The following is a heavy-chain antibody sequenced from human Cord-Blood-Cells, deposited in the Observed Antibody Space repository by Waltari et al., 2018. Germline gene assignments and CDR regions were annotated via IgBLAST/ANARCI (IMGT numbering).Heavy chain of an antibody. Sequence: QVQLQESGPGLVKPSETLSLTCAVSGYSISSGYYWGWIRQPPGKGLGWIGSIYHSGSTYYNPSLKSRVTISVDTSKNQFSLKLSSVTAADTAVYYCARAAYCGGDCYWSYFDYWGQGTLVTVSS. J-gene: IGHJ4*02. V-gene: IGHV4-38-2*01. D-gene: IGHD2-21*01. CDR2: IYHSGST. CDR3: ARAAYCGGDCYWSYFDY. CDR1: GYSISSGYY.